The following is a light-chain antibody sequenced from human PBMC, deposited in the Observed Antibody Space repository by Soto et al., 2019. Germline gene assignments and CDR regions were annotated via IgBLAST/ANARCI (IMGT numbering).Light chain of an antibody. Sequence: DIQMTQSPSSLSASVGDRVTIACRASQDIYTFLNWYQQKPGKAPKLLIFGASSLQSGVPSRFSGSGSGTVFTLTISSLQPEDFATYYCEQSYITPPITFGQGTRLENK. CDR1: QDIYTF. CDR2: GAS. CDR3: EQSYITPPIT. J-gene: IGKJ5*01. V-gene: IGKV1-39*01.